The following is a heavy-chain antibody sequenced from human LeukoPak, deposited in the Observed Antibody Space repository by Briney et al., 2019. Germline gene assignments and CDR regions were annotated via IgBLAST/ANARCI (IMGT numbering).Heavy chain of an antibody. V-gene: IGHV1-24*01. CDR3: ARRDSSWYGTDY. D-gene: IGHD6-13*01. J-gene: IGHJ4*02. CDR2: FDPEDGET. Sequence: ASVKVSCKVSGYTLTELSMHWVRQAPGKGLEWMGGFDPEDGETIYAQKFQGRVTMTEDTSTDTAYMELSSLRSEDTAVYYCARRDSSWYGTDYWGQGTLVTVSS. CDR1: GYTLTELS.